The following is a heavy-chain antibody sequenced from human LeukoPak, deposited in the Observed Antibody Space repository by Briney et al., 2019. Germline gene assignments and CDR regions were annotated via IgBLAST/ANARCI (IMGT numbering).Heavy chain of an antibody. V-gene: IGHV4-39*07. CDR1: GGSISSSSYY. CDR2: IYYSGST. Sequence: PSETLSLTCTVSGGSISSSSYYWGWLRQPPGKGLEWIGSIYYSGSTYYNPSLKSRVTISVDTAKNQFSLKLSSVTAADTAVYYCARSGMKLGPTPLWRDALDIWGQGTMVTVS. D-gene: IGHD7-27*01. CDR3: ARSGMKLGPTPLWRDALDI. J-gene: IGHJ3*02.